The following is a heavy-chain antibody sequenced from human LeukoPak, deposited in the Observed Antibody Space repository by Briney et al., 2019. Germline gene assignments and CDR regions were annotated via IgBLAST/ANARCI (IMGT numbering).Heavy chain of an antibody. D-gene: IGHD5-12*01. J-gene: IGHJ6*02. Sequence: PSETLSLTCTVSGGSISSGGYYWSWIRQHPGKGLEWIGYIYYSGSTYYNPSLKSRVTISVDTSKNQFSLKLSSVTAADTAVYYCARDRGGYDRYYYYYSGMDVWGQGTTVTVSS. CDR3: ARDRGGYDRYYYYYSGMDV. CDR1: GGSISSGGYY. CDR2: IYYSGST. V-gene: IGHV4-31*03.